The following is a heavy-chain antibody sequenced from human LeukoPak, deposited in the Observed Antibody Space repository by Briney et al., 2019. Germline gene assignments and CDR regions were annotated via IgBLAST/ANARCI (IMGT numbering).Heavy chain of an antibody. J-gene: IGHJ4*02. Sequence: PSETLSLTCTVSGGSISSSSYSWGWLRQPPGKGLEWIGSIYYSGSTYYNPSLKSRVTISVDTSKNQFSLKLSSVTAADTAVYYCARHFYDSSGYYGDYWGQGTLVTVSS. V-gene: IGHV4-39*01. CDR2: IYYSGST. CDR1: GGSISSSSYS. D-gene: IGHD3-22*01. CDR3: ARHFYDSSGYYGDY.